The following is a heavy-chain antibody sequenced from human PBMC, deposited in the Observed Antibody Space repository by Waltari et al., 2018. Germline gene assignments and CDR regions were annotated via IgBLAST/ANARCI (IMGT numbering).Heavy chain of an antibody. Sequence: EVQLVESGGGLVQPGGSLRLSCAASGFTFSSYSMNWVRQAPGKGLEWVSYISSSSSTIYYADSVKGRFTISRDNAKNSLYLQMNSLRAEDTAVYYCARYYYDSSGYTGDYFDYWGQGTLVTVSS. J-gene: IGHJ4*02. D-gene: IGHD3-22*01. CDR2: ISSSSSTI. CDR1: GFTFSSYS. V-gene: IGHV3-48*01. CDR3: ARYYYDSSGYTGDYFDY.